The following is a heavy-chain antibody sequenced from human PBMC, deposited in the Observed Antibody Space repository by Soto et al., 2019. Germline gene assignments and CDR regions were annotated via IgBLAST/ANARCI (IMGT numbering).Heavy chain of an antibody. CDR1: GFTFSNAW. J-gene: IGHJ6*02. CDR2: IKSKTDGGTT. CDR3: TTDREYGKLYYGMDV. V-gene: IGHV3-15*07. Sequence: GGSLRLSCAASGFTFSNAWMNWVRQAPGKGLEWVGRIKSKTDGGTTDYAAPVKGRFTISRDDSKNTLYLQMNSLKTEDTAVYYCTTDREYGKLYYGMDVWGQGTTVTVSS. D-gene: IGHD3-10*01.